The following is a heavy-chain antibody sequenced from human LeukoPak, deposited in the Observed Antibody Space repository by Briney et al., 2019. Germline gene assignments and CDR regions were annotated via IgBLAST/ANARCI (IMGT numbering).Heavy chain of an antibody. V-gene: IGHV3-7*03. CDR2: IKEDGSEK. CDR1: EFTFSTYW. D-gene: IGHD6-19*01. CDR3: ARDSSLKSGWYEKSAIPFGGMDV. Sequence: GGSLRLSCAASEFTFSTYWMSWVRQAPGKGLEWVANIKEDGSEKYYVDSVKGRFTISRDNAKNSLYLQMNSLRAEDTAVYYCARDSSLKSGWYEKSAIPFGGMDVWGQGTTVTVSS. J-gene: IGHJ6*02.